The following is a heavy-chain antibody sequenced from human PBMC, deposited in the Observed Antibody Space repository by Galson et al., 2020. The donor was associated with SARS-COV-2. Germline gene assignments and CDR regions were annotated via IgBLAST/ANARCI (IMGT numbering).Heavy chain of an antibody. V-gene: IGHV3-30*04. CDR1: GFTFSSYA. J-gene: IGHJ4*02. CDR3: ARELAAAGTDY. D-gene: IGHD6-13*01. CDR2: ISYDGSNK. Sequence: SCAASGFTFSSYAMHWVRQAPGKGLEWVAVISYDGSNKYYADSVKGRFTISRDNSKNTLYLQMNSLRAEDTAVYYCARELAAAGTDYWGQGTLVTVSS.